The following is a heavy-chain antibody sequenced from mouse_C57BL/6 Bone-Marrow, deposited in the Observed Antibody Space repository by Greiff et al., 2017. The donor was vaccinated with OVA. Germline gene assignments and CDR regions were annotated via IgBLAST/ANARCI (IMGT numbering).Heavy chain of an antibody. D-gene: IGHD2-5*01. Sequence: EVKLMESGPGLVKPSQSLSLTCSVTGYSITSGYYWNWIRQFPGNKLEWMGYISYDGSNNYNPSLKNRISITRDTTKNQFFLKLNSVTTEDTATYYCARSAYYSNYDYYAMDYWGQGTSVTVSS. CDR2: ISYDGSN. J-gene: IGHJ4*01. V-gene: IGHV3-6*01. CDR1: GYSITSGYY. CDR3: ARSAYYSNYDYYAMDY.